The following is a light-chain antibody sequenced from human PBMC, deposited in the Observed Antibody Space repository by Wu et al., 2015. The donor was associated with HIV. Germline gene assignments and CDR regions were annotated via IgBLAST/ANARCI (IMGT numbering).Light chain of an antibody. V-gene: IGKV1-12*01. J-gene: IGKJ1*01. CDR2: GAS. CDR3: QQANSLPLT. Sequence: IQMTQSPSSVSASVGDRVTVTCRASQDISTYLAWYQQKPGKAPQLLIYGASSLHSGVPSRFSGSGSGTDLTLTISSLQPEDFATYYCQQANSLPLTFGQGTKV. CDR1: QDISTY.